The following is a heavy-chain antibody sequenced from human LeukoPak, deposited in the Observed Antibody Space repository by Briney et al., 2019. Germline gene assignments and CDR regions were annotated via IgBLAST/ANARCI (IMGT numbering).Heavy chain of an antibody. CDR1: GGSISGYY. J-gene: IGHJ5*02. V-gene: IGHV4-59*01. D-gene: IGHD3-10*01. CDR2: IYYSGST. CDR3: ASEITMVRGGRHWFDP. Sequence: SETLSLTCTVSGGSISGYYWSWIRQPPGKGLEWIGYIYYSGSTNYNPSLESRVTISVGTSKNQFSLKLSSVTAADTAVYYCASEITMVRGGRHWFDPWGQGTLVTVSS.